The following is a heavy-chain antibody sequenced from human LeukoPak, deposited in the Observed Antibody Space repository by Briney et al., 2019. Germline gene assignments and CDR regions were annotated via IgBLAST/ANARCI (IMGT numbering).Heavy chain of an antibody. V-gene: IGHV4-38-2*02. CDR1: GYSLSSGYY. D-gene: IGHD1-1*01. Sequence: PSETLSLTCAVSGYSLSSGYYWGWIRQPPGKGLEWIGSLYHGGTTLYRPSLKRRVTISVDTSKNQFSLKLTSVTAADTAVYYCAREGGTALFDFWGQGTLVTVSS. CDR2: LYHGGTT. J-gene: IGHJ4*02. CDR3: AREGGTALFDF.